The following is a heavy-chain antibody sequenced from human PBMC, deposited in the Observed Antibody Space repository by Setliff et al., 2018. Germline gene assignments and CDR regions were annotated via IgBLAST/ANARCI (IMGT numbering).Heavy chain of an antibody. D-gene: IGHD1-20*01. CDR3: ARYNSSAACFDL. CDR1: GDSSASGSAY. CDR2: IFPTGTT. Sequence: SETLSLTCTVSGDSSASGSAYGSWIRQPAGKGLEGIGRIFPTGTTNYNPDLKSRVTMSVDTSTKRFSLMLGSVTAADTAIYSWARYNSSAACFDLWGPGTLVTVSS. V-gene: IGHV4-61*02. J-gene: IGHJ5*02.